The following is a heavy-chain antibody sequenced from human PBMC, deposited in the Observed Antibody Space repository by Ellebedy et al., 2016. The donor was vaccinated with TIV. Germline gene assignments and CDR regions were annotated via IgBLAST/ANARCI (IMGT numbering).Heavy chain of an antibody. V-gene: IGHV1-2*04. Sequence: AASVKVSCKASGYTFTGYYMHWVRQAPGQGLEWMGWINPNSGCTNSVHKLQVWVTMTRDTSISTAFMERSRQRSDDTADYYCARQEMATIGESVDIWGQGTMVTVSS. CDR3: ARQEMATIGESVDI. J-gene: IGHJ3*02. CDR2: INPNSGCT. D-gene: IGHD5-24*01. CDR1: GYTFTGYY.